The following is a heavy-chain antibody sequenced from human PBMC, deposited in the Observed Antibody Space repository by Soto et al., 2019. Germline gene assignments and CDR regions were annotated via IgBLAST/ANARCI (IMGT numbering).Heavy chain of an antibody. V-gene: IGHV3-7*03. CDR3: ARGWAELDY. CDR1: GFTFSSYW. Sequence: PGGSLRLSCAASGFTFSSYWMSWVRQAPGKGLEWVANIKEDGSEIYYVDSVKGRFSISRDNAKNSLYLQMNSLRAEDTAVYYCARGWAELDYWGQGTLVTVSS. J-gene: IGHJ4*02. CDR2: IKEDGSEI. D-gene: IGHD1-26*01.